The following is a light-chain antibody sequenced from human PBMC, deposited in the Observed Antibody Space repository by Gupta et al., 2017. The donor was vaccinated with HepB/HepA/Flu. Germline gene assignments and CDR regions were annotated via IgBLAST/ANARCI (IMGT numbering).Light chain of an antibody. CDR2: AAS. J-gene: IGKJ1*01. CDR1: QTISRH. CDR3: QQSYNTPRT. Sequence: IQMTQSPSSLSASVGDRVSITCRASQTISRHLNWYQQKPGKAPNVLISAASSLQSGVPSRFSGSGSGTDFNLTISRLQPEDFATYYCQQSYNTPRTFGQGTKVEIK. V-gene: IGKV1-39*01.